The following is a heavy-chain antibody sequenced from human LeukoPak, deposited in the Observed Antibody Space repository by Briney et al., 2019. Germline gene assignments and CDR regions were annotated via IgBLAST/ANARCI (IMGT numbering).Heavy chain of an antibody. CDR3: AREGVGATTPPNWFDP. CDR2: ISSSSTYI. J-gene: IGHJ5*02. Sequence: GGSLRLSCVASGFTFSNYSMNWVRQAPGKGLEWVSSISSSSTYIYYADSVKGRFTVSRDNAKNSLYLQLNSLRAEDTSLYYCAREGVGATTPPNWFDPWGQGTLVTVSS. CDR1: GFTFSNYS. V-gene: IGHV3-21*01. D-gene: IGHD1-26*01.